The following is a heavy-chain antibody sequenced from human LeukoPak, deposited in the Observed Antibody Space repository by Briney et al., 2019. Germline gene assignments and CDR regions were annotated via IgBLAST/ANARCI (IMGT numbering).Heavy chain of an antibody. CDR3: ARDRVHTRGYCSSTSCYPFYWFDP. J-gene: IGHJ5*02. V-gene: IGHV1-69*05. CDR1: GDTFSSYA. D-gene: IGHD2-2*01. CDR2: ISPIFGTA. Sequence: ASVKVSCKASGDTFSSYAISWVRQAPGQGLEWMGGISPIFGTANYVQKFQGRVTITTDESTSTAYMELSSLRSEDTAVYYCARDRVHTRGYCSSTSCYPFYWFDPWGQGTLVTVSS.